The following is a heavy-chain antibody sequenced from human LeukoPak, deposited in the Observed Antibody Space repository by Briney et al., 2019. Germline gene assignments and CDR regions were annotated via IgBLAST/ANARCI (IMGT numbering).Heavy chain of an antibody. J-gene: IGHJ6*03. D-gene: IGHD2-15*01. CDR2: INGSGYTT. CDR1: GFTFSSYA. CDR3: AKIAAGDLYCSGGSCSYYYMDV. Sequence: PGGSLPLTCLASGFTFSSYAMSWVRQAPGKGLEWVSCINGSGYTTYYADSVKGRYTISRDNSKNTLYLQMNSLRDEDTAVYYCAKIAAGDLYCSGGSCSYYYMDVWGKGTTVTVSS. V-gene: IGHV3-23*01.